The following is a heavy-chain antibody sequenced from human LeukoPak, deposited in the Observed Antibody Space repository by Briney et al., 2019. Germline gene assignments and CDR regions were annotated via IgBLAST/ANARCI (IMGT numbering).Heavy chain of an antibody. J-gene: IGHJ4*02. V-gene: IGHV4-38-2*02. CDR1: GYSISSGYY. Sequence: SETLSLTCTVSGYSISSGYYWGWIRPPPGKGLEWIGSIYYSGSTYYNPSLKSRVSISVDTSKNRFSLKLNSVTAADTAVYYCARGDIVTTMWGQGTLVTVSS. D-gene: IGHD5-12*01. CDR2: IYYSGST. CDR3: ARGDIVTTM.